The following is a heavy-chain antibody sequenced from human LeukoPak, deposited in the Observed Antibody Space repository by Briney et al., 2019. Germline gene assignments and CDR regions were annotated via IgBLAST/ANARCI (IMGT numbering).Heavy chain of an antibody. V-gene: IGHV4-39*07. CDR3: ARDVPYYDFWSGYPWFDP. CDR2: IYYSGST. Sequence: SETLSLTCTVSGGSISSSSYYWGWIRQPPGKGLEWIGSIYYSGSTYYNPSLKSRVTISVDTSKNQFSLKLSSVTAADTAVYYCARDVPYYDFWSGYPWFDPWGQGTLVTVSS. D-gene: IGHD3-3*01. J-gene: IGHJ5*02. CDR1: GGSISSSSYY.